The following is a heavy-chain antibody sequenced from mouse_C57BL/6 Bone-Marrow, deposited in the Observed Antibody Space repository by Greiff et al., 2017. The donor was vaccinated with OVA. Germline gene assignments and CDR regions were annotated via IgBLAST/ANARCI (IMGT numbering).Heavy chain of an antibody. D-gene: IGHD3-2*02. CDR2: IHPNSGST. V-gene: IGHV1-64*01. CDR1: GYTFTSYW. Sequence: VQLQQPGAELVKPGASVKLSCKASGYTFTSYWMHWVKQRPGQGLEWIGMIHPNSGSTNYNEKFKSKATLTADKSSSTAYMQLSSLTSEDSAVYYCARWGAQVTSSYYLDYWGQGTTLTVSS. J-gene: IGHJ2*01. CDR3: ARWGAQVTSSYYLDY.